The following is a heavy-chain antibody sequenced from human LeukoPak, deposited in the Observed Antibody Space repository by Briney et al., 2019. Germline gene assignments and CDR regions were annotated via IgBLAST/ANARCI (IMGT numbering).Heavy chain of an antibody. CDR1: GGTFSSYA. CDR3: ASQAYDSSDYYPGNYYYGMDV. Sequence: SVKVSCKASGGTFSSYAISWVRQAPGQGLEWMGRIIPILGIANYAQKSQGRATITADKSTSTAYMEQSSLRSEDTAVYYCASQAYDSSDYYPGNYYYGMDVWGQGTTVTVSS. CDR2: IIPILGIA. D-gene: IGHD3-22*01. J-gene: IGHJ6*02. V-gene: IGHV1-69*04.